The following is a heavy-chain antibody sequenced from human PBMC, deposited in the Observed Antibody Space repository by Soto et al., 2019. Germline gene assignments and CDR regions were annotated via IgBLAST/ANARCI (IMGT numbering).Heavy chain of an antibody. D-gene: IGHD3-3*01. CDR3: ARDAPTANYDFWSGYQGGGDYYYYMDV. Sequence: GGSLRLSCAASGFTFSSYSMNWVRQAPGKGLEWVSYISSSSSTIYYADSVKGRFTISRDNAKNSVYLQMNNLRAKDTAVYYCARDAPTANYDFWSGYQGGGDYYYYMDVWGKGTTVTVSS. V-gene: IGHV3-48*01. CDR1: GFTFSSYS. CDR2: ISSSSSTI. J-gene: IGHJ6*03.